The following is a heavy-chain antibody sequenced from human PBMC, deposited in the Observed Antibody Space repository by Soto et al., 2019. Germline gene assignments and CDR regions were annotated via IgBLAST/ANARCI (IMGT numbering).Heavy chain of an antibody. Sequence: GGSLRLSCAASGFTFNTYAMHWVRQAPGKGLEWVAVISYDGSTKYYADSVKGRFTISRDNSKNTLYLQMNSLIPEDTAVHYCAKDVTPYNWNVVSGMDVWGQGTTVTVSS. CDR3: AKDVTPYNWNVVSGMDV. J-gene: IGHJ6*02. D-gene: IGHD1-20*01. CDR1: GFTFNTYA. CDR2: ISYDGSTK. V-gene: IGHV3-30*18.